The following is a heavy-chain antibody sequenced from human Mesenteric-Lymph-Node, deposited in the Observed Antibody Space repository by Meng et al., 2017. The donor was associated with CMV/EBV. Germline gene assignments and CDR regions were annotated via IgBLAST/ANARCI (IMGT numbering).Heavy chain of an antibody. D-gene: IGHD3-10*01. CDR1: GFNVRDKY. CDR3: TGDSVSNPNLDY. V-gene: IGHV3-66*01. J-gene: IGHJ4*02. CDR2: IYRGDNT. Sequence: EGHVVECGGGLVQPGGSLRLSCAASGFNVRDKYMSWVRQAPGKGLEWVCIIYRGDNTYYIDSVKDRFTVSRDNSKNTMYLQMNSLRVEDTAVYYCTGDSVSNPNLDYWGQGTLVTVSS.